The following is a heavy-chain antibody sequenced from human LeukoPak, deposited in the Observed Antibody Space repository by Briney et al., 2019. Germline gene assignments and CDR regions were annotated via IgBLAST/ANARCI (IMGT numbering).Heavy chain of an antibody. CDR3: ARGGMYYYDSSGSNWFDP. V-gene: IGHV4-59*01. D-gene: IGHD3-22*01. J-gene: IGHJ5*02. CDR2: IYYSGST. Sequence: SETLSLTCAVSGGSISSYYWSWIRQPPGKGLEWIGYIYYSGSTNYNPSLKSRVPISVDTSKNQLSLKLSSVTAADTAVYYCARGGMYYYDSSGSNWFDPWGQGTLVTVSS. CDR1: GGSISSYY.